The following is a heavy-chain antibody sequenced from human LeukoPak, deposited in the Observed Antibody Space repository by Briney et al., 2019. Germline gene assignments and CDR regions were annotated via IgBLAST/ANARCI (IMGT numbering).Heavy chain of an antibody. CDR3: ARLGCGGDCYNNYFDY. D-gene: IGHD2-21*02. V-gene: IGHV4-59*08. CDR2: IYYSGST. Sequence: SETLSLTCTVSGGSISGYYWSWIRQPPGKGLEWIGYIYYSGSTNYNPSLKSRVTMSVDTSKNQFSLRLSSVTAADTAVYYCARLGCGGDCYNNYFDYWGQGTLVTVSS. J-gene: IGHJ4*02. CDR1: GGSISGYY.